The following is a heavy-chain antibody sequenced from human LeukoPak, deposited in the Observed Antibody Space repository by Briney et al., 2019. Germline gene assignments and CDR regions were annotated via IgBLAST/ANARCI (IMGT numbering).Heavy chain of an antibody. D-gene: IGHD1/OR15-1a*01. Sequence: GGSLRLSCAASGFNFNRFGMHWVRQAPGKGLEWVAHIRNDGSIQAYAASVKGRFTTSRDNFKNTLYLQMIGLRDEDTALYYCVKEETGTFPGAYWGQGTLVTVSS. J-gene: IGHJ4*02. CDR2: IRNDGSIQ. CDR3: VKEETGTFPGAY. CDR1: GFNFNRFG. V-gene: IGHV3-30*02.